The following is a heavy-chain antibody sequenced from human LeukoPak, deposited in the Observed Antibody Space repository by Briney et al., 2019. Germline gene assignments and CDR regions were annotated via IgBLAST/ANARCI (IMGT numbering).Heavy chain of an antibody. V-gene: IGHV3-9*01. J-gene: IGHJ4*02. Sequence: PGGSLRLSCAASGFTFDDYAMHWVRQAPGKGLEWVSGISWNSGSIGYADSVKGRLTISRDNAKNSLYLQMNSLRAEDTALYYCAKVIAAAGTDWGQGTLVTVSS. CDR1: GFTFDDYA. D-gene: IGHD6-13*01. CDR3: AKVIAAAGTD. CDR2: ISWNSGSI.